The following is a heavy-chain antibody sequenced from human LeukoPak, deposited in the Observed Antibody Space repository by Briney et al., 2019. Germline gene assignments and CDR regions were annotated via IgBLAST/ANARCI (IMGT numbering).Heavy chain of an antibody. Sequence: SETLSLTCTVSGGSISSSSYYWGWIRQPPGKGLEWIGSIYYSGSTYYNPSLKSRVTISVDTSKNQFSLKLSSVTAADTAVYYCASRKLLWFGESHHELIYWGQGTLVTVSS. D-gene: IGHD3-10*01. V-gene: IGHV4-39*01. J-gene: IGHJ4*02. CDR3: ASRKLLWFGESHHELIY. CDR1: GGSISSSSYY. CDR2: IYYSGST.